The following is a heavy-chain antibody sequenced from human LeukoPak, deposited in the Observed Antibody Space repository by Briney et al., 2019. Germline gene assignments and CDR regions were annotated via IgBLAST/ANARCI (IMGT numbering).Heavy chain of an antibody. CDR3: ARDGVRVALDY. V-gene: IGHV3-9*01. D-gene: IGHD2-8*02. CDR2: ISWNSGTL. CDR1: GFRFDDYA. Sequence: GGSLRLSCAASGFRFDDYAMHWVRQAPGKGLEWVSGISWNSGTLAYADSVKGRFTISRDNAKNPLYLQMNSLRAEDTAVYYCARDGVRVALDYWGQGTLVTVSS. J-gene: IGHJ4*02.